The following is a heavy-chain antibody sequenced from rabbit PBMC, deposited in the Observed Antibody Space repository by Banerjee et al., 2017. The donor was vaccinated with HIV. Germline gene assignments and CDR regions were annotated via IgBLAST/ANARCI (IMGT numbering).Heavy chain of an antibody. CDR1: GLDFSSGYD. J-gene: IGHJ3*01. Sequence: QEQLVESGGGLVQPEGSLTLTCTASGLDFSSGYDMCWVRQAPGKGLEWIACIWTGSSGDTYYASWAKGRFTISKTSSTTVTLQMTSLTAADTATYFCAREKTSYSDDWDLWGQGTLVTVS. V-gene: IGHV1S45*01. CDR3: AREKTSYSDDWDL. CDR2: IWTGSSGDT. D-gene: IGHD6-1*01.